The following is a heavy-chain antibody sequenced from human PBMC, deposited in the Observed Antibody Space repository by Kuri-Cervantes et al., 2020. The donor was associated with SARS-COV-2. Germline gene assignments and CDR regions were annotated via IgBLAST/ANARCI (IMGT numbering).Heavy chain of an antibody. D-gene: IGHD3-16*02. CDR2: IFYSGST. Sequence: SETLSLTCTVSGGSISTYYWGWIRQPPGRGLEWIGYIFYSGSTNYNPSLKSRVTISVDTSKNQFSLRLNSVTAADTAVYYCVRTEGVVDNYYFDYWGQGTLVTVSS. CDR3: VRTEGVVDNYYFDY. J-gene: IGHJ4*02. CDR1: GGSISTYY. V-gene: IGHV4-59*01.